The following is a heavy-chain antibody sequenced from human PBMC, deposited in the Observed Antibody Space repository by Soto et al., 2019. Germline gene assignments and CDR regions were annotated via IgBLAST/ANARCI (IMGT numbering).Heavy chain of an antibody. CDR1: GLIFSDYH. Sequence: EVQLVESGGGLVQPGGSLRLSCAASGLIFSDYHMDWVRQAPGKGLEWVGRIRRKANSYTTEYAASVKGRFTISRDDSKNSLYVQMNSLKTDDTAVYYCAMLGGRFGGSNDRDVWGQGTTVTVSS. V-gene: IGHV3-72*01. CDR2: IRRKANSYTT. D-gene: IGHD3-10*01. J-gene: IGHJ6*02. CDR3: AMLGGRFGGSNDRDV.